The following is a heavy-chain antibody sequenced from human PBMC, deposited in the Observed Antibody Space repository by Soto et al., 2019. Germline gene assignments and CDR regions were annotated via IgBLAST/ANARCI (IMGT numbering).Heavy chain of an antibody. CDR2: VSFTGTT. CDR3: ASQKLYDPAYFXY. J-gene: IGHJ4*02. D-gene: IGHD2-8*01. CDR1: GGSINNNYYY. Sequence: SETLSLTCSVSGGSINNNYYYWGWVRQPPGKGLEWIGSVSFTGTTYYSPSLKSRVTTSIDTSRNQFSLKLTSVTAADTAVYFCASQKLYDPAYFXYWGQVTLVTVSS. V-gene: IGHV4-39*01.